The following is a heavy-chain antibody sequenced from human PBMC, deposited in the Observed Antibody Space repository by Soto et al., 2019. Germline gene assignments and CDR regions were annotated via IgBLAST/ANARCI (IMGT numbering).Heavy chain of an antibody. CDR3: ARGLGYCSGGSCYDWFDY. CDR2: INHSGST. CDR1: GGSFSGYY. V-gene: IGHV4-34*01. D-gene: IGHD2-15*01. Sequence: SETLSLTCAVYGGSFSGYYWSWIRQPPGKGLEWIGEINHSGSTNYNPSLKSRVTISVDTSKNRFSLKLSSVTAADTAVYYCARGLGYCSGGSCYDWFDYWGQGTLVTVSS. J-gene: IGHJ4*02.